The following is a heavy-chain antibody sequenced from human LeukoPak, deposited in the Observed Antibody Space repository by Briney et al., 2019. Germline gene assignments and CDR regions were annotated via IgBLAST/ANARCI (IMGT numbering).Heavy chain of an antibody. CDR3: TASDHLYCSSTGCHIDF. V-gene: IGHV3-7*03. J-gene: IGHJ4*02. D-gene: IGHD2-2*01. CDR1: GFIFSDFS. Sequence: GGSLRLSCAVSGFIFSDFSVSWVRQAPGKGLEWVAKMNEYGSEIFYVDSVKGRFTISRDNSKNSLYLQMNSLKTEDTAVYYCTASDHLYCSSTGCHIDFWGQGTLVTVSS. CDR2: MNEYGSEI.